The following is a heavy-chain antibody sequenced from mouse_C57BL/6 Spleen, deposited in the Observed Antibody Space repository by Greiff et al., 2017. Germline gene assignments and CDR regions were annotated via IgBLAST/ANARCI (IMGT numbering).Heavy chain of an antibody. CDR1: GYTFTSYW. CDR2: IDPSDSYT. J-gene: IGHJ2*01. V-gene: IGHV1-59*01. Sequence: QVQLQQPGAELVRPGTSVKLSCKASGYTFTSYWMHWVKQRPGQGLEWIGVIDPSDSYTNYNQKFKGKATLTVDTSSSTAYMQLSSLTSEDSAVYYCVRPFDYWGQGTTLTVSS. CDR3: VRPFDY.